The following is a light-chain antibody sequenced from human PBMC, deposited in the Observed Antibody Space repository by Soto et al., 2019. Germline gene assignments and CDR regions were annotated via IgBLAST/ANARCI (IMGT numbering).Light chain of an antibody. Sequence: DIQMTQSPSTLAASVGDRVTITCRASQSISSWLAWYQQKPGKAPQLLIYEASGLESGVPSRFSGSRSGTEFTLTISSLQPDDFASYYCQQYNSYSGTFGQGTKVEIK. V-gene: IGKV1-5*03. J-gene: IGKJ1*01. CDR1: QSISSW. CDR2: EAS. CDR3: QQYNSYSGT.